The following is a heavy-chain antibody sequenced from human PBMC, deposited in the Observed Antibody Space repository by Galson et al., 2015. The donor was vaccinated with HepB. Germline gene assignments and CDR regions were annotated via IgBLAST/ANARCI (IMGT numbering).Heavy chain of an antibody. CDR3: VKDLGNTMIVVVGFHY. J-gene: IGHJ4*02. V-gene: IGHV3-64D*06. Sequence: SLRLSCAASGFTFSSYAMHWVRQAPGKGLEYVSAISSNGGSTYYADSVKGRFTISRDNSKNTLYLQMSSLRAEDTAVYYCVKDLGNTMIVVVGFHYWGQGTLVTVSS. D-gene: IGHD3-22*01. CDR2: ISSNGGST. CDR1: GFTFSSYA.